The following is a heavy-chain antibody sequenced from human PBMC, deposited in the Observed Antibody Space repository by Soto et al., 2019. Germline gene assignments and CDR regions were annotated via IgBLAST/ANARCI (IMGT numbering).Heavy chain of an antibody. J-gene: IGHJ6*02. CDR1: GFTFSSYE. V-gene: IGHV3-48*03. Sequence: EVQLVESGGGLVQPGGSLRLSCAASGFTFSSYEMNWVRQAPGKGLEWVSYISSSGSTIYYPDSVKGRFTISRDNAKNSLYLQMNSLRAEDTAVYYCVWTTDYGMDVWGQGTTVTVSS. CDR2: ISSSGSTI. D-gene: IGHD1-1*01. CDR3: VWTTDYGMDV.